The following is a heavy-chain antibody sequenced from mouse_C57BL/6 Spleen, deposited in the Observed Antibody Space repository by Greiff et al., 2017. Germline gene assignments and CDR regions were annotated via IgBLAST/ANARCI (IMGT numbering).Heavy chain of an antibody. V-gene: IGHV1-59*01. CDR1: GYTFTSYW. CDR3: ARKETLDYYAMDY. Sequence: QVQLQQPGAELVRPGTSVKLSCKASGYTFTSYWMHWVKQRPGQGLEWIGVIDPSDSYTNYNQKFKGKATLTVDTSSSTAYMQLSSLTSEDSAVYYCARKETLDYYAMDYWGQGTSVTVSS. J-gene: IGHJ4*01. CDR2: IDPSDSYT.